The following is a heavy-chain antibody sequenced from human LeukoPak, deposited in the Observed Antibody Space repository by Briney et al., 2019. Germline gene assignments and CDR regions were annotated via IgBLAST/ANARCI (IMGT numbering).Heavy chain of an antibody. D-gene: IGHD3-3*02. CDR2: IRSKVYGETT. J-gene: IGHJ6*02. CDR1: GFSFGGYA. CDR3: AKTIYPVLDYYGLDV. Sequence: GGSLRLSCTTSGFSFGGYAMTWVRQAPGKGLQWVGFIRSKVYGETTEYAASVKGRFTMSRDDSRGIAYLEMNSLKIEDTAVYYCAKTIYPVLDYYGLDVWGQGTTVTVSS. V-gene: IGHV3-49*04.